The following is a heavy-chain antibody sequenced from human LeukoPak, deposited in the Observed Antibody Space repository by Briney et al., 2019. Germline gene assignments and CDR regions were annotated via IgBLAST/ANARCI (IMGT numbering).Heavy chain of an antibody. D-gene: IGHD3-3*01. J-gene: IGHJ4*02. Sequence: ASVTVSCRASGYTFTSYGISWVRQAPGQGLEWMGWISAYNGNTNYAQKLQGRVTMTTDTSTSTAYMELRSLRSDDTAVYYCARVLFTIFGVVIDYWGQGTLVTVSS. CDR2: ISAYNGNT. CDR3: ARVLFTIFGVVIDY. CDR1: GYTFTSYG. V-gene: IGHV1-18*01.